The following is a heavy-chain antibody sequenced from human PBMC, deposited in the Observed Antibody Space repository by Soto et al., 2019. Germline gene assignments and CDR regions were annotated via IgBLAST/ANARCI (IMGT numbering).Heavy chain of an antibody. J-gene: IGHJ3*02. CDR3: AKLYYYDSSGYYYDAFDI. D-gene: IGHD3-22*01. V-gene: IGHV3-23*01. Sequence: GGSLRLSCAASGFTFSSYAMSWVRQAPGKGLEWVSAISGSGGSTYYADSVKGRFTISRDNSKNTLYLQMNSLRAEDMAVYYCAKLYYYDSSGYYYDAFDIWGQGTMVTVSS. CDR2: ISGSGGST. CDR1: GFTFSSYA.